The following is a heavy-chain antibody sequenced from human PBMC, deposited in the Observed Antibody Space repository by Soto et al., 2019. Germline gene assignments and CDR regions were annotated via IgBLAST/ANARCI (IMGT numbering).Heavy chain of an antibody. CDR3: ARGGSGWTFDV. J-gene: IGHJ3*01. D-gene: IGHD6-19*01. CDR2: ISSGSKTI. CDR1: GFTFINFS. Sequence: GGSLRLSCAASGFTFINFSMSWVRQGPGKGLEWVAYISSGSKTIYYADSVEGRFTISRDNAENSLYLQMSSLRDEDTAVYYCARGGSGWTFDVWGQGTMVTVSS. V-gene: IGHV3-48*02.